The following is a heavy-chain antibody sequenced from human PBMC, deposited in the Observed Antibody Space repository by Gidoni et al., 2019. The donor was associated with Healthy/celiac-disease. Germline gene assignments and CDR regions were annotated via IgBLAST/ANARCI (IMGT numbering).Heavy chain of an antibody. J-gene: IGHJ2*01. CDR2: INLSGST. V-gene: IGHV4-34*01. CDR1: GGSFSGFY. Sequence: QVQLQQWGAGLLKPSETLSLTCAVYGGSFSGFYWSWTRQPPGQGLEWIGDINLSGSTNYNPSLKSRVTISVDTSKKQFSLKLGSVTAADTAVYYCARGGDYYDSSGAYYWYFDLWGRGTLVTVSS. CDR3: ARGGDYYDSSGAYYWYFDL. D-gene: IGHD3-22*01.